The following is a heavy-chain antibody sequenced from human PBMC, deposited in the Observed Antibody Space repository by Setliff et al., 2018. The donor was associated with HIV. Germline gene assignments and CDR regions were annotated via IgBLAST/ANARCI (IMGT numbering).Heavy chain of an antibody. V-gene: IGHV4-39*01. D-gene: IGHD3-3*01. CDR1: GGSISSSSYY. J-gene: IGHJ4*02. Sequence: SETLSLTCTVSGGSISSSSYYWGWIRQPPGKGLEWIGSIYYSGSAYYNASLKSRLTMSIDTSKSQFSLKLSSVTAADTAVYYCARQITIPGVAVTPVDYWGQGALVTVSS. CDR2: IYYSGSA. CDR3: ARQITIPGVAVTPVDY.